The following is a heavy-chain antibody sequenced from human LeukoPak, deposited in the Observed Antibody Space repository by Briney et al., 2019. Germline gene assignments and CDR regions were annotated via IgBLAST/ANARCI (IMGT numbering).Heavy chain of an antibody. Sequence: GGSLRLSCAASGFTVSSNYMSWVRRAPGKGLEWVSVIYSGGSTYYADSVKGRFTISRDNSKNTLYLQMNSLRAEDTAVYYCARGGYCSGGSCRQQYWGQGTLVTVSS. CDR3: ARGGYCSGGSCRQQY. D-gene: IGHD2-15*01. V-gene: IGHV3-53*01. CDR2: IYSGGST. CDR1: GFTVSSNY. J-gene: IGHJ4*02.